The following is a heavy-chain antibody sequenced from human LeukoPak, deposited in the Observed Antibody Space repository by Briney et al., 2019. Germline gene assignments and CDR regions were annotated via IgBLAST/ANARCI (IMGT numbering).Heavy chain of an antibody. V-gene: IGHV4-34*01. CDR2: INHIGST. CDR1: GGSFSCYY. D-gene: IGHD3-10*01. J-gene: IGHJ5*02. Sequence: PSETLSLTCAAYGGSFSCYYWSWIRQPPGKGLEWIGEINHIGSTNYNPSLKSRVTISVDTSKSQFSLKLNSVTAADTAVYYCARGLRRYYDSGSYYNNNNWFDPWGQGTLVTVSS. CDR3: ARGLRRYYDSGSYYNNNNWFDP.